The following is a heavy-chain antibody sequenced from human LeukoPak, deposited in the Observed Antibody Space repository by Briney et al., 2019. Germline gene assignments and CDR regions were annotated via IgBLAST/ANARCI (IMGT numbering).Heavy chain of an antibody. J-gene: IGHJ6*03. CDR3: ARAPTTVTRKPSYYYYYYMGV. V-gene: IGHV1-69*13. D-gene: IGHD4-11*01. CDR2: IIPIFGTA. Sequence: SVKVSCKASGGTFSSYAISWVRQAPGQGLEWMGGIIPIFGTANYAQKFQGRVTITADESTSTAYMELSSLRSEDTAVYYCARAPTTVTRKPSYYYYYYMGVWGKGTTVTVSS. CDR1: GGTFSSYA.